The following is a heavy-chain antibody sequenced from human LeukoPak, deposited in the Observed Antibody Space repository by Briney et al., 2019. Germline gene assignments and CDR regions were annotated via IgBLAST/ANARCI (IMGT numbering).Heavy chain of an antibody. D-gene: IGHD5-12*01. Sequence: SETLSLSCIVSGFSISSGYFWGWIRKTPGKGLEWIGNIYQTGSTYYTPSLKSRVTLSVDTSKNQFSLRLTSVTAADTAVYYCARVGSGYDWDYWGQGTLVTVSS. CDR1: GFSISSGYF. CDR2: IYQTGST. CDR3: ARVGSGYDWDY. V-gene: IGHV4-38-2*02. J-gene: IGHJ4*02.